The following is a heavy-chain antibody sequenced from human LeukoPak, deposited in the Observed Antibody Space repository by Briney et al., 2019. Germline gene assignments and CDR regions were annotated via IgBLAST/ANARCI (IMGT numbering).Heavy chain of an antibody. CDR3: ARVWQDYSGVDY. CDR1: GFMFSDYH. CDR2: ITTTGTT. Sequence: GGSLRLSCAASGFMFSDYHINWVRQAPGKGLEWISYITTTGTTIYADSVKGRFVISRDNAKSSLYLQMDSLRDEDTAVYYCARVWQDYSGVDYWGQGALVTVAS. V-gene: IGHV3-48*02. D-gene: IGHD2-21*01. J-gene: IGHJ4*02.